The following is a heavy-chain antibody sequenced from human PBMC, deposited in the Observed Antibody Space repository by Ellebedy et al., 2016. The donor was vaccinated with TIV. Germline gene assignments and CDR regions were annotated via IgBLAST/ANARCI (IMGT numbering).Heavy chain of an antibody. CDR1: GFTFSSYG. J-gene: IGHJ6*02. D-gene: IGHD2-15*01. CDR3: AREGRYGMDV. CDR2: IWYAGSNK. V-gene: IGHV3-33*08. Sequence: PGGSLRLSCAASGFTFSSYGMHWVRQAPGKGLGWVAVIWYAGSNKYYADSVKGRFTISRDNSKNTLYLQMNSLRAEDMAVYYCAREGRYGMDVWGQGTTVTVSS.